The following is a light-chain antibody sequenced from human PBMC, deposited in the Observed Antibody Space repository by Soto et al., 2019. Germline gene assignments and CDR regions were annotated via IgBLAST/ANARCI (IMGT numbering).Light chain of an antibody. Sequence: EIVLTQSPGTLSLSPGDRATLSCRASQTVSNNYLAWYQQKPGQAPRLFIYGTSTRATGIPDRFTGSGSGTDFTLTISRLELEDFAVYYCQQYASSRTFGQGTKVEIK. V-gene: IGKV3-20*01. CDR3: QQYASSRT. CDR1: QTVSNNY. CDR2: GTS. J-gene: IGKJ1*01.